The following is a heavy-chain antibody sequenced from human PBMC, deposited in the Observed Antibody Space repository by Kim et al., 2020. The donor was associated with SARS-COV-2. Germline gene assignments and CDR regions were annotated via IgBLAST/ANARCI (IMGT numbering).Heavy chain of an antibody. V-gene: IGHV4-39*01. CDR3: ARLCGSYYSSSDLDY. J-gene: IGHJ4*02. CDR2: IYYSGST. D-gene: IGHD1-26*01. CDR1: GGSISSSSYY. Sequence: SETLSLTCTVSGGSISSSSYYWGWIRQPPGKGLEWIGSIYYSGSTYYNPSLKSRVTISVDTSKNQFSLKLSSVTAADTAVYYCARLCGSYYSSSDLDYWGQGNLVSVSS.